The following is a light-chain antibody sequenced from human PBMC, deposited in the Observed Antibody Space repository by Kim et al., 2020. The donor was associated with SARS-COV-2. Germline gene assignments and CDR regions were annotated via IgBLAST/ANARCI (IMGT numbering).Light chain of an antibody. J-gene: IGKJ2*01. CDR2: KAS. Sequence: DIQMTQSPSTLSASVGDRVTITCRASQSLSSGLAWYQQKPGKTPKLLIYKASSLESGVPSRFSGSASGTEFTLTISCLQPDDFATYYCQQYNSYPYTLGEGTRREI. V-gene: IGKV1-5*03. CDR3: QQYNSYPYT. CDR1: QSLSSG.